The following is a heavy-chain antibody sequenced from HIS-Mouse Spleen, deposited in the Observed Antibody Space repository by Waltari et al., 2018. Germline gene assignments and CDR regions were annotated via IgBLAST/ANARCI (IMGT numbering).Heavy chain of an antibody. J-gene: IGHJ3*02. V-gene: IGHV3-74*01. CDR3: ARAWELLAFDI. CDR1: VFTFSSYW. D-gene: IGHD1-26*01. Sequence: EVQLVESGGGLVQPGGSLRLSCAASVFTFSSYWMHCVRQAPGKGLVWVSRINSDGSSTSYADSVKGRFTISRDNAKNTLYLQMNSLRAEDTAVYYCARAWELLAFDIWGQGTMVTVSS. CDR2: INSDGSST.